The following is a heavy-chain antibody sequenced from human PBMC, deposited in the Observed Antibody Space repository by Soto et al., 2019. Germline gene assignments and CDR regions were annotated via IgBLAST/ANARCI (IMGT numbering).Heavy chain of an antibody. V-gene: IGHV3-74*01. J-gene: IGHJ4*02. D-gene: IGHD2-15*01. CDR2: INSDGSST. Sequence: EVQLVESGGGLVPPGGSLGLSCAASGFTFSSYWMHWVRQAPGKGLVWVSRINSDGSSTSYADSVKGRFTISRDNAKNTLYLQMNSLRAEDTAVYYCVRTSLVVAAATREDYWGQGTLVTVSS. CDR1: GFTFSSYW. CDR3: VRTSLVVAAATREDY.